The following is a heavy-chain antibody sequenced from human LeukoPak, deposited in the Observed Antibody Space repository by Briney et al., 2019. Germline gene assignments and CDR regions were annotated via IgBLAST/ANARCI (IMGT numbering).Heavy chain of an antibody. CDR2: ISGSGGST. J-gene: IGHJ4*02. D-gene: IGHD2-21*01. V-gene: IGHV3-23*01. CDR1: GFTFSSYA. Sequence: PGGSLRLSCAASGFTFSSYAMSWVRQAPGKGLEWVSAISGSGGSTYYAGSVKGRFTISRDNSKNTLYLQMNSLRAEDTAVYYCATTSFRPNYFDYWGQGTLVTVSS. CDR3: ATTSFRPNYFDY.